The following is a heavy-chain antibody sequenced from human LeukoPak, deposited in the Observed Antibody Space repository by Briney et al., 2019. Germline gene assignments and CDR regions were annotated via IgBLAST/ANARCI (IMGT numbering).Heavy chain of an antibody. J-gene: IGHJ4*02. Sequence: SETLSLTCAVYGGSFSGYYWSWIRQPPGEGLEWIGEINHSGSTNYNPSLKSRVTISVDTSKNQFSLKLSSVTAADTAVYYCARRKYDYGGKRQLDYWGQGTLVTVSS. V-gene: IGHV4-34*01. CDR2: INHSGST. CDR1: GGSFSGYY. D-gene: IGHD4-23*01. CDR3: ARRKYDYGGKRQLDY.